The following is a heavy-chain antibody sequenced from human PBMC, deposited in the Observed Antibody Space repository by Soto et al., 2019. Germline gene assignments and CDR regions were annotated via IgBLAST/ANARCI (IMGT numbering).Heavy chain of an antibody. Sequence: QITLKESGPTLVKPTQTLTLTCTFSGFSLTTDRVGVGWIRQPPGEALEWLAVIYWDDSKTYRPSLESRLTITKDSSKNQVALTMTTMDSLDTATYYCAHAYGGGSLYWGQGTLVTVSS. V-gene: IGHV2-5*02. CDR2: IYWDDSK. J-gene: IGHJ4*02. CDR1: GFSLTTDRVG. D-gene: IGHD3-10*01. CDR3: AHAYGGGSLY.